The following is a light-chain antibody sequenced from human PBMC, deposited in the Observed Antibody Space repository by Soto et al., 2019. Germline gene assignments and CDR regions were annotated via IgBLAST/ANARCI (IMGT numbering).Light chain of an antibody. Sequence: EIVLTQSPGTLSLSPGERATLSCRASQSVSSSYLAWYQHKSGQAPRLLIFTASVRATGVPDRFSGSGSGTDFTLTISRLEPEDFAVYYCQQYGTSPYTFGQGTKLEIK. V-gene: IGKV3-20*01. CDR1: QSVSSSY. J-gene: IGKJ2*01. CDR2: TAS. CDR3: QQYGTSPYT.